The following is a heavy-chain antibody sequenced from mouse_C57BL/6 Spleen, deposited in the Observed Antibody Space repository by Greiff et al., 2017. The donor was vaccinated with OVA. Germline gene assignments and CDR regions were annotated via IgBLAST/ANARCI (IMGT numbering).Heavy chain of an antibody. CDR2: IYPGDGDT. D-gene: IGHD3-1*01. CDR3: ARRGAPDWYFDV. J-gene: IGHJ1*03. Sequence: QVQLKQSGAELVKPGASVKISYKASGYAFSSYWMNWVKQRPGKGLEWIGQIYPGDGDTNYNGKFKGKATLTADKSSSTAYMQLSSLTSEDSAVYFCARRGAPDWYFDVWGTGTTVTVSS. CDR1: GYAFSSYW. V-gene: IGHV1-80*01.